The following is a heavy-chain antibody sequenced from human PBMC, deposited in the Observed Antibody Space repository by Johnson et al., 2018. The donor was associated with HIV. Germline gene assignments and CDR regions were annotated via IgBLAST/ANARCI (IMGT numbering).Heavy chain of an antibody. CDR1: GFTFDDYA. D-gene: IGHD6-19*01. V-gene: IGHV3-43D*03. J-gene: IGHJ3*02. CDR2: ISWDGNST. CDR3: AKDMGYSSFGYGFDI. Sequence: LVESGGGLVEPGGCLRLSCAVSGFTFDDYAMHWVRQPPGKGLEWVSLISWDGNSTYYAESVKGRFTISRDNSENSLYMQMNSLRAEDTALYYCAKDMGYSSFGYGFDIWGQGTMVAVSS.